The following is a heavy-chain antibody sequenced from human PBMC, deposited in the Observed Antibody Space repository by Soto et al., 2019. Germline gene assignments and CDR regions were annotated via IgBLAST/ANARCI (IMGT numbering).Heavy chain of an antibody. CDR1: GGSISSGGYY. CDR2: IYYSGST. CDR3: ARDRVTGTLQFDP. J-gene: IGHJ5*02. D-gene: IGHD1-20*01. Sequence: PSETLSLTCTVSGGSISSGGYYWSWIRQHPGKGLEWIGYIYYSGSTYYNPSLKSRVTISVDTSKNQFSLKLSSVTAADTAVYYCARDRVTGTLQFDPWGQGTLVTV. V-gene: IGHV4-31*03.